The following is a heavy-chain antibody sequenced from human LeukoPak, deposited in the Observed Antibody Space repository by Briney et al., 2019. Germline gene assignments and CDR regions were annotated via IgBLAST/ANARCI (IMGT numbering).Heavy chain of an antibody. J-gene: IGHJ6*02. D-gene: IGHD4-17*01. Sequence: GGSLRLSCAASGFTFSRHPMNWVRQAPGKGLEWVSYISPGTIYYADSVKGRFTISRDNAKNSLYLQMNSLRAEDTAVYYCARDPGGEEGGDYGDYVGLPYYYYYGMDVWGQGTTVTVSS. V-gene: IGHV3-48*04. CDR3: ARDPGGEEGGDYGDYVGLPYYYYYGMDV. CDR1: GFTFSRHP. CDR2: ISPGTI.